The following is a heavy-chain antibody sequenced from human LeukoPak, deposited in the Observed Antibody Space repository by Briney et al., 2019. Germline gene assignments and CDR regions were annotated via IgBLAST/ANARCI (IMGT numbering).Heavy chain of an antibody. CDR2: IIPIFGTA. V-gene: IGHV1-69*13. CDR1: GYTFTNYY. Sequence: EASVKVSCKASGYTFTNYYIHWVRQAPGQGLEWMGGIIPIFGTANYAQKFQGRVMITADESTSTAYMELSSLRSEDTAVYYCASVEWDRDGLLDYWGQGTLVTVSS. D-gene: IGHD1-26*01. CDR3: ASVEWDRDGLLDY. J-gene: IGHJ4*02.